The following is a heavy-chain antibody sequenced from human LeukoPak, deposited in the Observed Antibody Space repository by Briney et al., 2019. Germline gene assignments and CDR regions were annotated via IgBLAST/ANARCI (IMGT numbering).Heavy chain of an antibody. CDR3: ARGMSIRGNAFDI. J-gene: IGHJ3*02. D-gene: IGHD2-21*01. Sequence: GGSLRLSCAASGFTFSSYWMSWVRQAPGKGLEWVANIKQDGGEKYCVDSVKGRFTISRDNAKNSLYLQMNSLRAEDTAVYYCARGMSIRGNAFDIWGQGTMVTVSS. CDR2: IKQDGGEK. V-gene: IGHV3-7*01. CDR1: GFTFSSYW.